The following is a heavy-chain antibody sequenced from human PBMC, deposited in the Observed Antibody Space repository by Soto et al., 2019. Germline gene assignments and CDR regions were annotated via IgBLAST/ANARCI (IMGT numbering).Heavy chain of an antibody. CDR3: ARRDYDFWSGYYGGDSLGVQYFQH. CDR1: GGSISSSSYY. J-gene: IGHJ1*01. D-gene: IGHD3-3*01. Sequence: QLQLQESGPGLVKPSETLSLTCTVSGGSISSSSYYWGWIRQPPGKGLEWIGSIYYSGSTYYNPSLKSRVTISVDTSKNQFSLKLSSVTAADTAVYYCARRDYDFWSGYYGGDSLGVQYFQHWGQGTLVTVSS. V-gene: IGHV4-39*01. CDR2: IYYSGST.